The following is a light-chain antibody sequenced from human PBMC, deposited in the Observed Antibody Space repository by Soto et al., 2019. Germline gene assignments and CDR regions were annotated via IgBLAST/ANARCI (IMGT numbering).Light chain of an antibody. Sequence: QSALTQPASVSGSPGQSITVSCTGTSSDIGAHNFVSWYQPHPGKAPRLIIYEVTNRPSGLSDRFSGSKSGNTASLIISALQAEDEADYFCSSYSRNRTLLFGGGTKVTVL. J-gene: IGLJ2*01. CDR1: SSDIGAHNF. CDR2: EVT. V-gene: IGLV2-14*01. CDR3: SSYSRNRTLL.